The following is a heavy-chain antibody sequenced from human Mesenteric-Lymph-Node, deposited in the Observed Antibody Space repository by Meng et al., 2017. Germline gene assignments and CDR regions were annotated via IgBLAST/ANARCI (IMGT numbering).Heavy chain of an antibody. D-gene: IGHD5-18*01. Sequence: GGSLRLSCKGSGYSFTSYWIGWVRQMPGKGLEWMGIIYPGDSDTRYSPSFQGQVTISADKSISTAYLQWSSLKASDTAMYYCVLGGYSYGPRSVDYWGQGTLVTVSS. CDR3: VLGGYSYGPRSVDY. J-gene: IGHJ4*02. CDR2: IYPGDSDT. CDR1: GYSFTSYW. V-gene: IGHV5-51*01.